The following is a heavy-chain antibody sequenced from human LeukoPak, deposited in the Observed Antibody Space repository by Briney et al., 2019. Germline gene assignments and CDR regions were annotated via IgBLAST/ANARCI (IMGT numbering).Heavy chain of an antibody. CDR1: GYTFTSYA. D-gene: IGHD1-26*01. CDR2: INAGNGNT. J-gene: IGHJ5*02. V-gene: IGHV1-3*01. CDR3: ARPKIRGSYWFDP. Sequence: AASVKVSCKASGYTFTSYAMHWVRQAPGQRLEWMGWINAGNGNTKYSQKFQGRVTITRDTSASTAYMELSSLRSEDTAVYYCARPKIRGSYWFDPWGQGTLVTVSS.